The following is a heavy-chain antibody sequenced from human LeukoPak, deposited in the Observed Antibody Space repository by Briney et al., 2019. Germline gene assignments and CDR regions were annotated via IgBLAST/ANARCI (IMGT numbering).Heavy chain of an antibody. D-gene: IGHD5-18*01. Sequence: PGRSLRLSCAASGFTFSSYAMHCVRQAPGKGLEWVAVISYDGSNKYYADSVKGRFTISRDNSKNTLYLQMNSLRAEDTAVYYCARVSSYGNNWFDPWGQGTLVTVSS. V-gene: IGHV3-30-3*01. J-gene: IGHJ5*02. CDR1: GFTFSSYA. CDR3: ARVSSYGNNWFDP. CDR2: ISYDGSNK.